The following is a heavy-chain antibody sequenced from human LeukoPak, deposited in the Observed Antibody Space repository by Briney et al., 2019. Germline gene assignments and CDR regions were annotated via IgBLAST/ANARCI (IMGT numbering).Heavy chain of an antibody. Sequence: ETLSLTCAVSGYSISGGYYWGWVRQAPGKGLEWVSAISGSGGSTYYADSVKGRFTISRDNSKNTLYLQMNSLRAEDTAVYYCANDISSTSCYASNCYVYWGQGTLVTVSS. D-gene: IGHD2-2*01. CDR2: ISGSGGST. V-gene: IGHV3-23*01. J-gene: IGHJ4*02. CDR3: ANDISSTSCYASNCYVY. CDR1: GYSISGGYY.